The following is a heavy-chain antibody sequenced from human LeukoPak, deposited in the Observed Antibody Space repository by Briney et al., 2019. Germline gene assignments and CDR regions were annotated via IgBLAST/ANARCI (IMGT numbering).Heavy chain of an antibody. CDR2: INPNGGGT. D-gene: IGHD2/OR15-2a*01. CDR3: ARTSYSTTRYMDV. CDR1: GFTFTSYY. J-gene: IGHJ6*03. Sequence: ASVKVSCKASGFTFTSYYIHWVRQAPGQGLEWMGIINPNGGGTIYAQKFQGRVTMTRDMPTSTVYMELSSLRSEDTAVYYCARTSYSTTRYMDVWGKGTTVTVSS. V-gene: IGHV1-46*01.